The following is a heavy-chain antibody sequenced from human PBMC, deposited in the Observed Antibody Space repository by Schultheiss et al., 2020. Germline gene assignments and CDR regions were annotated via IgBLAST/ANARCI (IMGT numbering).Heavy chain of an antibody. CDR2: INPSGGST. Sequence: ASVKVSCKASGYTFTSYYMHWVRQAPGQGLEWMGIINPSGGSTSYAQKFQGRVTMTRDTSTSTVYMELSSLRSEDTAVYYCARGGSSYHYYYYYMDVWGKGTTVTVSS. D-gene: IGHD2-2*01. CDR1: GYTFTSYY. J-gene: IGHJ6*03. CDR3: ARGGSSYHYYYYYMDV. V-gene: IGHV1-46*01.